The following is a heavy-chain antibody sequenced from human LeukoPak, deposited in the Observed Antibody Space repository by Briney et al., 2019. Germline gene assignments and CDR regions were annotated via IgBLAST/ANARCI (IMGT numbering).Heavy chain of an antibody. Sequence: SETLSLTCTVSGGSISSSSYYWSWIRQPPGKGLEWIGYVYYSGSTNYNPSLKSRVTISVDTSKNQFSLRLSSVTAADTAVYYCARERRDGYKVYFDYWGQGTLVTVSS. CDR2: VYYSGST. D-gene: IGHD5-24*01. V-gene: IGHV4-61*01. J-gene: IGHJ4*02. CDR1: GGSISSSSYY. CDR3: ARERRDGYKVYFDY.